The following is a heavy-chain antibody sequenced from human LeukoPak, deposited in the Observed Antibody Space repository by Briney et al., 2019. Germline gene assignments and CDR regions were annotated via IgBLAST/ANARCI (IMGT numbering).Heavy chain of an antibody. CDR3: ATGLGATAGYGAFDI. Sequence: PGGSLRLSCAASGFTFSSYSMNWVRQAPGKGLEWVSSITSSSTVYYADSVKGRFTISRDNAKNSLYLQMNSLRAEDTAVYHCATGLGATAGYGAFDIWGQGTLVTVSS. CDR1: GFTFSSYS. V-gene: IGHV3-48*04. J-gene: IGHJ4*01. CDR2: ITSSSTV. D-gene: IGHD1-26*01.